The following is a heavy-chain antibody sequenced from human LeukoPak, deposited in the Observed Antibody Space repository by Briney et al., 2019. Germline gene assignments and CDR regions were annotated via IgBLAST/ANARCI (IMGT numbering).Heavy chain of an antibody. J-gene: IGHJ4*02. D-gene: IGHD2-15*01. Sequence: PSETLSLTCTVSGGSISSYYWSWIRQPAGKGLEWIGRIYTSGSTNYNPSLKSRVTMSVDTSKNQFSLKLSSVTAADTAVYYCVRAYCSGGSCYLDYWGQGTLVTVSS. CDR3: VRAYCSGGSCYLDY. V-gene: IGHV4-4*07. CDR1: GGSISSYY. CDR2: IYTSGST.